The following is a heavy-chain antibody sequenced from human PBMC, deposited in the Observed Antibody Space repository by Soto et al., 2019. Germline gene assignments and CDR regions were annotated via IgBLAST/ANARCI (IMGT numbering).Heavy chain of an antibody. D-gene: IGHD3-10*01. V-gene: IGHV1-18*01. CDR3: AIDGSGGGYSYYYGMDV. CDR2: ISAYNGNT. CDR1: GYTFTSYG. J-gene: IGHJ6*02. Sequence: QVQLVQSGAEVKKPGASVKVSCKASGYTFTSYGISWVRQAPGQGLEWMGWISAYNGNTNYAQKLQGRVTMTTDTSTSTAYMELRSLRSDDTAVYYCAIDGSGGGYSYYYGMDVWGQGTTVTVSS.